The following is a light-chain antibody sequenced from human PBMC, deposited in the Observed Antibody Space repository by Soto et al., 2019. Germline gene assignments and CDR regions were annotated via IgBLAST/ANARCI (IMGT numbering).Light chain of an antibody. Sequence: EIVLTQSPATLSLSPGERATLSCRASQSVRSSYLAWYQQKPGQAPRLLISSTSSRATGIPDRFSGSGSGTDFSLTISRLEPEDFAVYYCQQYDSSLRTFGQGTKVEIK. V-gene: IGKV3-20*01. J-gene: IGKJ1*01. CDR3: QQYDSSLRT. CDR2: STS. CDR1: QSVRSSY.